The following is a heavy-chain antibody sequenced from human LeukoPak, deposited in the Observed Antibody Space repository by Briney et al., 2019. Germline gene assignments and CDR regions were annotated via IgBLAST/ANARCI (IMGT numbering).Heavy chain of an antibody. J-gene: IGHJ3*02. Sequence: GGSLRLSCVASGFSFNNYRMTWVRQAPGKGLEWVGFIRSKAYGGTTEYAASVKGRFTISRDDSKSIAYLQMNSLKTEDTAVYYCTRDPEYYYDPDFSTGDSPDNAFDIWGQGTMVTVSS. CDR3: TRDPEYYYDPDFSTGDSPDNAFDI. D-gene: IGHD3-22*01. CDR1: GFSFNNYR. V-gene: IGHV3-49*04. CDR2: IRSKAYGGTT.